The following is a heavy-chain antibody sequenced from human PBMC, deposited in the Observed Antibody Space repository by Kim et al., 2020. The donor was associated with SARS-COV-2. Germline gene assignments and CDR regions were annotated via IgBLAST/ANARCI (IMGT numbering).Heavy chain of an antibody. D-gene: IGHD3-16*01. Sequence: TRSNPALKSRVTISVDTSKSQFSLTLSSLTAADTAVYFCARGGGVGGSFDIWGQGSLVTVSS. CDR2: T. J-gene: IGHJ1*01. CDR3: ARGGGVGGSFDI. V-gene: IGHV4-59*09.